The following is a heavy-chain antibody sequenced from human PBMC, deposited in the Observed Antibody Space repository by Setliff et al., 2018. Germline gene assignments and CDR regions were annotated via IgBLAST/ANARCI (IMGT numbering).Heavy chain of an antibody. Sequence: PGGSLRLSCAASGFTFGSYGMHWVHQAPGKGLEWVAFIRFDGSTKYYADSVKGRFTISRDNFQNTLYLQMDSLRPEDTGVYYCAKVKKQLIRGSGLDLWGQGTLVTVS. CDR1: GFTFGSYG. CDR3: AKVKKQLIRGSGLDL. V-gene: IGHV3-30*02. J-gene: IGHJ5*02. CDR2: IRFDGSTK. D-gene: IGHD3-10*01.